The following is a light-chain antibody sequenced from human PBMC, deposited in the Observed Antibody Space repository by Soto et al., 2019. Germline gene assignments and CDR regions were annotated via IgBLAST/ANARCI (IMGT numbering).Light chain of an antibody. V-gene: IGKV3-20*01. CDR1: QRISSTY. CDR2: GAS. CDR3: QQYDSPPRT. J-gene: IGKJ1*01. Sequence: EIVLTQSPGTLSLSPGKRVTLSCRASQRISSTYLAWYQQKPGQAPRLLIYGASRRATGIPDRFSGSGSGTDFTLTISRLEPEDFAVYYCQQYDSPPRTFGQGNKVEVE.